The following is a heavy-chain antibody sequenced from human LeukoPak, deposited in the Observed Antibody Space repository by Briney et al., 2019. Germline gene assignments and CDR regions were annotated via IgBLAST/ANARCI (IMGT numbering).Heavy chain of an antibody. CDR3: VKVTAAGFVDH. Sequence: GRSLRLSRAASGFTFDDYAMHWVRQAPGKGLEWVSGIGWNSGGIVYADSVKGRFTISRDSAKKSLYLQMNSLGAEDTALYYCVKVTAAGFVDHWGQGTLVTVSS. CDR1: GFTFDDYA. D-gene: IGHD6-13*01. J-gene: IGHJ4*02. V-gene: IGHV3-9*01. CDR2: IGWNSGGI.